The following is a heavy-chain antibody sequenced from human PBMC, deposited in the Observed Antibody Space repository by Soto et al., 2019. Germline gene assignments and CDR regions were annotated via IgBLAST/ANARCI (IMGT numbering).Heavy chain of an antibody. CDR1: GGSISSYH. V-gene: IGHV4-59*08. CDR3: ESLGVYGRDFYYNDS. J-gene: IGHJ4*02. CDR2: VHYSGTT. D-gene: IGHD2-21*01. Sequence: SETLSLTCTVSGGSISSYHWSWIRQPPGKGLEWIGYVHYSGTTDYNPSLKGRVTISMDTSKNQFSLKLSSVTAADTAVYYCESLGVYGRDFYYNDSWSRGTVVPVSS.